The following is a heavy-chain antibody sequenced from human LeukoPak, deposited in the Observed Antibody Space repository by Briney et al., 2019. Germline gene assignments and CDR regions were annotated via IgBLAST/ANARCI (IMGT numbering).Heavy chain of an antibody. V-gene: IGHV3-11*04. CDR1: GFTFSDYY. Sequence: GGSLRLSCAASGFTFSDYYMSWIRQAPGKGLEWVSYIRSSGSTTYYADSVKGRFTISRDNAKSSLYLQMNSLRVEDTAVYYGPRGLYCISPSGHAPLGLNSWGQEPLVTVSS. D-gene: IGHD2-2*01. J-gene: IGHJ4*02. CDR2: IRSSGSTT. CDR3: PRGLYCISPSGHAPLGLNS.